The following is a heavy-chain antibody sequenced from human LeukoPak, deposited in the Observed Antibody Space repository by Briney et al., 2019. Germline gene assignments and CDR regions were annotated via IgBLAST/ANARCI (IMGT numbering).Heavy chain of an antibody. CDR1: GGSISSYY. V-gene: IGHV4-59*12. CDR2: IYYSGST. D-gene: IGHD2-2*01. J-gene: IGHJ5*02. CDR3: ASKVVVPAAPMTNWFDP. Sequence: SETLSLTCTVSGGSISSYYWSWIRQPPGKGLEWIGYIYYSGSTNYNPSLKSRVTISVDTSKNQFSLKLSSVTAADTAVYYCASKVVVPAAPMTNWFDPWGQGTLVTVSS.